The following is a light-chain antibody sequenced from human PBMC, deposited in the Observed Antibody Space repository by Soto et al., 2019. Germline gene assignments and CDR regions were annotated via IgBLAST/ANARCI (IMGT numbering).Light chain of an antibody. V-gene: IGKV3-11*01. J-gene: IGKJ4*01. CDR1: ETVANY. Sequence: IVLTQSPATLSLSPGDTATLSCRASETVANYLAWYQQKPGQSPRLLIYDASHRATGVPHRFSGSGSGTDFTLVLPNLEPDDFATYYCQHRRDWPLTFGGGTKVDFK. CDR2: DAS. CDR3: QHRRDWPLT.